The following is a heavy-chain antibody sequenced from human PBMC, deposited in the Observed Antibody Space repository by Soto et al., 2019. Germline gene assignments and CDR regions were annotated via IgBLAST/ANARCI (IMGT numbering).Heavy chain of an antibody. CDR1: GYTFTNYG. CDR3: ARTITMIFLAPAH. D-gene: IGHD3-22*01. CDR2: ISAHSGDT. J-gene: IGHJ4*02. Sequence: QVHLVQSGAEVTKPGASVKVSCKASGYTFTNYGINWVRRAPGPGLEWMGWISAHSGDTKYAQRFRDRVTMTTDTSTTTAYLELRSLTSDDTAVYYCARTITMIFLAPAHLGQGTLVTVSS. V-gene: IGHV1-18*01.